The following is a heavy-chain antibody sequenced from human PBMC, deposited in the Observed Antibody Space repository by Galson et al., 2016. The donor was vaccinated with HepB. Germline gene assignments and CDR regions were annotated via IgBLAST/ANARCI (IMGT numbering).Heavy chain of an antibody. J-gene: IGHJ3*02. CDR1: GGSISSSSYY. CDR2: IYYSGST. Sequence: ETLSLTCTVSGGSISSSSYYWDWIRQPPGKGLEWIGSIYYSGSTYYNPSLKSRVIISVDTSKNQFSLKLSSLTAADTAVYYCARPAANAFDIWGQGTMVTGSS. V-gene: IGHV4-39*01. CDR3: ARPAANAFDI.